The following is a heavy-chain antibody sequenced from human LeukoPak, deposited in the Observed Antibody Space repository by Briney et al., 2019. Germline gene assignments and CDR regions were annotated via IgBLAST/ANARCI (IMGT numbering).Heavy chain of an antibody. J-gene: IGHJ5*02. D-gene: IGHD2-2*01. CDR2: INPNSGGT. CDR1: GYTFTGYY. Sequence: ASVKVSCKASGYTFTGYYMHWVRQAPGHGLEWMGWINPNSGGTNYAQKFQGRVTMTRDTCISTAYMELSRLRSDDTAVYFCARAPPFSGYCSSTSCPRVGWFDPWGQGTLVTVSS. V-gene: IGHV1-2*02. CDR3: ARAPPFSGYCSSTSCPRVGWFDP.